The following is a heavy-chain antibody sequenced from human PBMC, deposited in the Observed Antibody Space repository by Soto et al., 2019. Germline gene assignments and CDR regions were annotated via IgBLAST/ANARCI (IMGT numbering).Heavy chain of an antibody. CDR3: ARGSSPIRSILDY. V-gene: IGHV4-30-2*01. D-gene: IGHD2-2*01. CDR2: IYHSGST. CDR1: GASISSGGYS. Sequence: PSETLSLTCAVSGASISSGGYSWSWIRQPPGKGLEWIGYIYHSGSTYYNPSLKSRVTISVDRSKNQFSLKLSSVTAADTAVYYCARGSSPIRSILDYWGHGTLVTVSS. J-gene: IGHJ4*01.